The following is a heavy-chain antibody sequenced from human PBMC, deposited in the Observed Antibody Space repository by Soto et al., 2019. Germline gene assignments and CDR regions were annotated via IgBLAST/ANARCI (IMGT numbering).Heavy chain of an antibody. V-gene: IGHV3-64D*08. CDR1: GFTFSSYA. CDR3: VKGSITMVRGALPVLSF. J-gene: IGHJ6*02. D-gene: IGHD3-10*01. CDR2: ISSNGGST. Sequence: GGSLRLSCSASGFTFSSYAMHWVRQAPGKGLEYVSAISSNGGSTYYADSVKGRFTISRDNSKNTLYLQMSSLRAEDTAVYYCVKGSITMVRGALPVLSFWGQGTTVTVSS.